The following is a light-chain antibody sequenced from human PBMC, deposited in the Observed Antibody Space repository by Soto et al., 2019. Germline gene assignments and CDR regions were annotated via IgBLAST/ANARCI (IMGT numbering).Light chain of an antibody. Sequence: EIQMTQSASYLSASVGDSVTTTCRASQGISSYFAWYQQKPGKAPKXLIYAASTLQSGVPSRFSGSGSGTDLTITISSLQPEDCETYYCQQLSNYPLTFGGGTKVDIK. CDR1: QGISSY. V-gene: IGKV1-9*01. CDR2: AAS. CDR3: QQLSNYPLT. J-gene: IGKJ4*01.